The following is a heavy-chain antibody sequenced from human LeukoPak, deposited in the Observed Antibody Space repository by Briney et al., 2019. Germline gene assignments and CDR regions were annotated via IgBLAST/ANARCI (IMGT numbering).Heavy chain of an antibody. CDR3: AREGGDDRNYFEY. D-gene: IGHD5-12*01. V-gene: IGHV3-23*01. CDR2: FSGSDGGS. J-gene: IGHJ4*02. CDR1: GFTFSSYD. Sequence: GGSLRLSCAASGFTFSSYDVSWVRQTPGKGLEWVSSFSGSDGGSYFTDSVKGRFTMSRDNSKNTLYLQMNSLRAEDTALYYCAREGGDDRNYFEYWGQGTLVTVSS.